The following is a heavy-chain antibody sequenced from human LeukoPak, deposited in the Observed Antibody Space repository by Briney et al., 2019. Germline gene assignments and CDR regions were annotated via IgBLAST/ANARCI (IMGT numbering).Heavy chain of an antibody. Sequence: GGSLRLSCAASGFTFSSYSMNWVRQAPGKGLEWVSSISSSSSYIYYADSVKGRFTISRDNAKNSLYLQMNSLRAEDTAVYYCARGREDYDILTGYYKVFDYWGQGTLVTVSS. D-gene: IGHD3-9*01. CDR1: GFTFSSYS. J-gene: IGHJ4*02. CDR2: ISSSSSYI. V-gene: IGHV3-21*01. CDR3: ARGREDYDILTGYYKVFDY.